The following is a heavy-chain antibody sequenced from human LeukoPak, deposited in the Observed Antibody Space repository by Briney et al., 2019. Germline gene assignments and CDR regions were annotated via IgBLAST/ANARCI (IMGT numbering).Heavy chain of an antibody. V-gene: IGHV3-23*01. CDR2: VSGGGASR. J-gene: IGHJ6*02. Sequence: GGSLRLSCEASGFTIHNYAMSWVRQAPGKGLEWVSSVSGGGASRFYADSVKGRFTISRDNAKNSLYLQMNSLRAEDTAVYYCARDSVAYYYYGMDVWGQGTTVTVSS. CDR1: GFTIHNYA. CDR3: ARDSVAYYYYGMDV.